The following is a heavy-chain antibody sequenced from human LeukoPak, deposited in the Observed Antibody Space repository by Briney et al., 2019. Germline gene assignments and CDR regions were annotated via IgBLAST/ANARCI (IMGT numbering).Heavy chain of an antibody. J-gene: IGHJ4*01. CDR2: IRYDGSDK. Sequence: GGSLRLSCAASGFTFSRYGMHWVRQAPGKGLDWVAFIRYDGSDKYYADSVKGRFTISRDNSKNTLNLQMNSLRAEDTAVYYLTKSSWKVGVTAEIDYSGQGTLVTASS. V-gene: IGHV3-30*02. CDR1: GFTFSRYG. D-gene: IGHD1-26*01. CDR3: TKSSWKVGVTAEIDY.